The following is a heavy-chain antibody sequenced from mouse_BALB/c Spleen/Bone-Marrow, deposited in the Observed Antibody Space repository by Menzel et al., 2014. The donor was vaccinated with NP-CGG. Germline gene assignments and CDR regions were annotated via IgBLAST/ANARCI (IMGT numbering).Heavy chain of an antibody. V-gene: IGHV1-14*01. CDR1: GYTFTSYI. J-gene: IGHJ2*01. CDR2: INPYNDGT. CDR3: ARGGGHYFDY. Sequence: VQLQQSGPELVKPGASVKMSCKASGYTFTSYILHWVKQKPGQGLEWIGYINPYNDGTKYNEKFKGKATLTSDKFSSATYMELSSLTSEDSAVYYCARGGGHYFDYWGQSTTLTVSS.